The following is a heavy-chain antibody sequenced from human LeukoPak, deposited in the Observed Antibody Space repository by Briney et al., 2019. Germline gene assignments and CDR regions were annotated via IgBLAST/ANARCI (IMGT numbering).Heavy chain of an antibody. Sequence: SETLSLTCAVYGGSFSGYYWSWIRQPPGKGLEWIGEINHSGSTNYNPSLKSRVTISVDTSKNQFSLKLSSVTAADTAVYYCARVKFWELPTFDYWGQGTLVTVSS. CDR1: GGSFSGYY. D-gene: IGHD1-26*01. J-gene: IGHJ4*02. CDR2: INHSGST. CDR3: ARVKFWELPTFDY. V-gene: IGHV4-34*01.